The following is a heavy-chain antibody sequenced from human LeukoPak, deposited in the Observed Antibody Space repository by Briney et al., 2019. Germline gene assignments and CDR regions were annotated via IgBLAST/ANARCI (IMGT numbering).Heavy chain of an antibody. Sequence: VRSLRLSCAASGFTFSSYSMHWVRQAPGKGLEWVSSISSSSNYIYYADSVKGRFTISRDNAKNSLYLQMNSLGAEDTAVYYCARVGVVVAAARGPFDYWGQGILVTVSS. CDR3: ARVGVVVAAARGPFDY. CDR1: GFTFSSYS. J-gene: IGHJ4*02. D-gene: IGHD2-15*01. CDR2: ISSSSNYI. V-gene: IGHV3-21*01.